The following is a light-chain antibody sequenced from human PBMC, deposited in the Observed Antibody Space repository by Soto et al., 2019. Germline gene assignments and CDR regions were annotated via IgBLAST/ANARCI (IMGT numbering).Light chain of an antibody. V-gene: IGKV1-27*01. J-gene: IGKJ1*01. CDR2: SAS. CDR1: RGIGTA. Sequence: DIQMTQSPSSLSASVVDRVTIPCRPSRGIGTALAWYQQKPGTVPKLLIHSASTLQSGVPSRFSGSGSGTDFTLTISSVQPEDVASYYCQKYDSAPTFGPGTKVDIK. CDR3: QKYDSAPT.